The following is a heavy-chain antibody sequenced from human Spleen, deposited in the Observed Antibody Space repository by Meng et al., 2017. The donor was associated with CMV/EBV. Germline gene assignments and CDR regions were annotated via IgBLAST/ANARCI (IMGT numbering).Heavy chain of an antibody. CDR3: ARIGTTAVG. CDR2: IWYDGSNK. J-gene: IGHJ4*02. V-gene: IGHV3-33*01. D-gene: IGHD1-1*01. Sequence: GGSLRLSCAASGFTFSSFTMHWVRQAPGKGLEWVAVIWYDGSNKYYSDSVKGRFTISRDNSKNTLYLQMNSLRAEDTAVYYCARIGTTAVGWGQGTLVTVSS. CDR1: GFTFSSFT.